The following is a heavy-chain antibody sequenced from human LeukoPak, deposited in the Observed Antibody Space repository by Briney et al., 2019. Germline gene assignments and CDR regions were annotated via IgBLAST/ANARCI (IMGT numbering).Heavy chain of an antibody. CDR3: ARGGGLNIAY. CDR2: ISSSSSTI. V-gene: IGHV3-48*01. CDR1: GFTFRSYS. J-gene: IGHJ4*02. D-gene: IGHD3-16*01. Sequence: GGSLRLSCAASGFTFRSYSMNWVRQAPGKGLEWVSYISSSSSTIYYADSVKGRFTISRDNAKNSLYLQMNSLRAEDTAVYYCARGGGLNIAYWGQGTLVTVSS.